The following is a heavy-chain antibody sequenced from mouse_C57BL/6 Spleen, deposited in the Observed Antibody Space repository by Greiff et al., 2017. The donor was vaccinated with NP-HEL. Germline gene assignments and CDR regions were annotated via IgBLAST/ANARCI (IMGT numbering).Heavy chain of an antibody. Sequence: QVQLLQPGTELVKPGASVKLSCKASGYTFTSYWMHWVKQRPGQGLEWIGNINPSNGGTNYNEKFKSKATLTVDKSSSTAYMQLSSLTSEDSAVYYCAREGITTVVANYAMDYWGQGTSVTVSS. D-gene: IGHD1-1*01. CDR1: GYTFTSYW. V-gene: IGHV1-53*01. J-gene: IGHJ4*01. CDR3: AREGITTVVANYAMDY. CDR2: INPSNGGT.